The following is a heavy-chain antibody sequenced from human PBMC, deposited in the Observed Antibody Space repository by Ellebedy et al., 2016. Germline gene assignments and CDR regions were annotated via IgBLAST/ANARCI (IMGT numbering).Heavy chain of an antibody. J-gene: IGHJ4*02. CDR2: IQRKTDGGTT. D-gene: IGHD1-26*01. CDR1: GFTVSTNY. Sequence: ETLSLTCAASGFTVSTNYMKWVRQAPGKGLEWVGRIQRKTDGGTTDYAAPVKGRFTMSRDDSKNTLYLQMNSLKIEDTAVYYCTTDGSFRWGQGTLVTVSS. V-gene: IGHV3-15*07. CDR3: TTDGSFR.